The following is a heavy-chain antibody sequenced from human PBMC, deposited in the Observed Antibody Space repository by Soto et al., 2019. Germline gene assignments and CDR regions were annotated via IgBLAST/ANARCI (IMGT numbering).Heavy chain of an antibody. CDR1: GFTFSNYA. D-gene: IGHD2-8*02. Sequence: GGSLRLSCAASGFTFSNYAMSWIRQAPGKGLEWVSTIRETGNTYYADSVRGRFATSRDNSENTLYLQMSSLRFEDTAVYYCAKQQMEVILALDYWDQGTLVPVSS. V-gene: IGHV3-23*01. CDR3: AKQQMEVILALDY. J-gene: IGHJ4*01. CDR2: IRETGNT.